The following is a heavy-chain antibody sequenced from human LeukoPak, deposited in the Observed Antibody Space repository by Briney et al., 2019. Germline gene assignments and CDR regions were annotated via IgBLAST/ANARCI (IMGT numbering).Heavy chain of an antibody. J-gene: IGHJ1*01. D-gene: IGHD2-15*01. CDR1: CGSITRYY. V-gene: IGHV4-59*08. CDR2: ISYFEST. Sequence: SETLSLTCNVSCGSITRYYWRWIRQPPGKGLEWIGYISYFESTNYNPSLKSRVTISLNTSKNQFSLKLSSVTAADTAVYYCARVVMGVATRSAAEYFQHWGQGTLVTVSS. CDR3: ARVVMGVATRSAAEYFQH.